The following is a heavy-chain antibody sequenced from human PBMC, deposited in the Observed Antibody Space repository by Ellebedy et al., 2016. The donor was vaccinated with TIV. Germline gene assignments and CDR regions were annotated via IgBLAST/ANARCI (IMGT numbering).Heavy chain of an antibody. J-gene: IGHJ4*02. V-gene: IGHV3-15*07. D-gene: IGHD2-15*01. CDR2: SKRKRDVEST. CDR3: TTDEGGTRY. Sequence: GESLKISCAASGFNFGNAWMNWVRQAPGKGLEWVGRSKRKRDVESTDYVAPVKGRFTIPRDDSKATLYLQMNSLKTEDTAVYYCTTDEGGTRYWGQGTLVTVSS. CDR1: GFNFGNAW.